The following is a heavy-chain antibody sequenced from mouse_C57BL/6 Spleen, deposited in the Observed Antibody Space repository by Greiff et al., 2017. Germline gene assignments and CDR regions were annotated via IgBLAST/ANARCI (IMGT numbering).Heavy chain of an antibody. Sequence: QVQLQQSGPELVKPGASVKISCKASGYAFSSSWMNWVKQRPGKGLEWIGRIYPGDGDTNYNGKFKGKATLTADKSSSTAYMQLSSLTSEDSAVYFCVRGSMDYWGQGTSVTVSS. CDR3: VRGSMDY. J-gene: IGHJ4*01. CDR1: GYAFSSSW. V-gene: IGHV1-82*01. CDR2: IYPGDGDT. D-gene: IGHD3-2*02.